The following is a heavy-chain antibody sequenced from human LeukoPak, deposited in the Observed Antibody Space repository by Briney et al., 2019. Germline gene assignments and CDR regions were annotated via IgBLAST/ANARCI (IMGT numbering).Heavy chain of an antibody. CDR1: GFRFGVYW. CDR3: ARVGAWDLQRVFEY. J-gene: IGHJ4*02. D-gene: IGHD1-26*01. V-gene: IGHV3-7*01. Sequence: PGGSLSLFCAASGFRFGVYWMTWARHIRGKGLEWVANIKQDGAEKHYADSVESRFIISRDNAKNSLYLEMVSLKVEDTAVYYCARVGAWDLQRVFEYWGQGTLVTVSS. CDR2: IKQDGAEK.